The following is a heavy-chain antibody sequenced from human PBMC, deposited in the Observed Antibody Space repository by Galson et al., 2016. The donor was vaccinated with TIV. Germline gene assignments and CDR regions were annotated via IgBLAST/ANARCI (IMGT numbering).Heavy chain of an antibody. CDR1: GLTFSSRA. D-gene: IGHD2-15*01. V-gene: IGHV3-23*01. Sequence: SLRLSCAGSGLTFSSRAMSWVRQAPGQGLEWVASISPTGSITYYAASVKGRFTISRDNSKNTLSLEMNSLRADDTAMYFCEKDRFYCSFSSCHGPFDDWGQGALVTVSS. J-gene: IGHJ4*02. CDR2: ISPTGSIT. CDR3: EKDRFYCSFSSCHGPFDD.